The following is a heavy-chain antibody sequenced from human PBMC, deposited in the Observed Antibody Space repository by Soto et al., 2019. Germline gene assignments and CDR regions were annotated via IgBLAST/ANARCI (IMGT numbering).Heavy chain of an antibody. D-gene: IGHD5-18*01. J-gene: IGHJ4*02. CDR3: ARDNGYSYGYTLDH. Sequence: SETLSLTCTVSGGSISSYYWSWIRQPPGKGLEWIGYIYYGGSTNYNPSLKSRVTISVDTSKNQFSLKLSSVTAADTAVYYCARDNGYSYGYTLDHWGQGTLVTVSS. CDR2: IYYGGST. CDR1: GGSISSYY. V-gene: IGHV4-59*01.